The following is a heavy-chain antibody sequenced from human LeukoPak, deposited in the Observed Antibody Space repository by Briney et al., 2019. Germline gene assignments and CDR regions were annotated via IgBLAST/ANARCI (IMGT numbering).Heavy chain of an antibody. V-gene: IGHV4-39*01. Sequence: PSETLSLTCTVSGGSISSSSYYWGWIRQPPGKGLEWIGSIYYSGSTYDNPSLKSRVTISVDTSKNQFSLKLSSVTAADTAVYYCARHFPLLTTPGPPMSMFDIWGQGTMVTVSS. CDR3: ARHFPLLTTPGPPMSMFDI. CDR1: GGSISSSSYY. J-gene: IGHJ3*02. D-gene: IGHD3-10*02. CDR2: IYYSGST.